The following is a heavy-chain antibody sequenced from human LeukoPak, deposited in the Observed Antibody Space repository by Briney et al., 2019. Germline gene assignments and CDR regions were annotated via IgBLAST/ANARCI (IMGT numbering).Heavy chain of an antibody. CDR1: GFTFSTYA. J-gene: IGHJ4*02. Sequence: GGSLRLSCAASGFTFSTYAMSWVRQAPGKGLEWVSAISPDGTGTYYAASVKGRFTISRDNSMNTSFLQMNSLRADDTAIYYFAKDEGHFDYWGQGTLVTVSS. V-gene: IGHV3-23*01. CDR2: ISPDGTGT. CDR3: AKDEGHFDY.